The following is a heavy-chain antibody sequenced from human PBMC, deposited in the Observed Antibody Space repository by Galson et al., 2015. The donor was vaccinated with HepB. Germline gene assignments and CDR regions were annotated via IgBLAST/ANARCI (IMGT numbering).Heavy chain of an antibody. V-gene: IGHV1-46*03. CDR3: ARDGGIVVVPAAMDGDYDAFDI. J-gene: IGHJ3*02. CDR2: INPSGGST. D-gene: IGHD2-2*01. CDR1: GYTFTSYY. Sequence: SVKVSCKASGYTFTSYYMHWVRQAPGQGLEWMGIINPSGGSTSYAQKFQGRVTMTRDTSTSTVYMELSSLRSEDTAVYYCARDGGIVVVPAAMDGDYDAFDIWGQGTMVTVSS.